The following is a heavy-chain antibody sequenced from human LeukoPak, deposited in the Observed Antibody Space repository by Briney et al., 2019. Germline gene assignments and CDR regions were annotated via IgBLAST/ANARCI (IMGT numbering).Heavy chain of an antibody. V-gene: IGHV4-4*07. D-gene: IGHD2-15*01. CDR3: ASISATEAFDI. Sequence: PSETLSLTCTVSVGSISSYYWSWIRQPAGKGLEWIGRIYTSGSTNYNPSLKSRVTMSVDTSKNQFSLKLSSVTAADTAVYYCASISATEAFDIWGQGTMVTVSS. J-gene: IGHJ3*02. CDR2: IYTSGST. CDR1: VGSISSYY.